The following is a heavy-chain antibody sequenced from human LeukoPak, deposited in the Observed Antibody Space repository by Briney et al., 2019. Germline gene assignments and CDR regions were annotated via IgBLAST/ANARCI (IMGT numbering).Heavy chain of an antibody. CDR2: ISYDGSNK. CDR1: GFTFSSYA. CDR3: ARDKNYGYQYYFDH. J-gene: IGHJ4*02. V-gene: IGHV3-30*04. Sequence: GGSLRLSCAASGFTFSSYAMHWVRQAPGKGLEWVAVISYDGSNKYYADSVKGRFTISRDNSKNTLYLQMNSLRAEDTAVYYCARDKNYGYQYYFDHWGQGTLVTVSS. D-gene: IGHD5-24*01.